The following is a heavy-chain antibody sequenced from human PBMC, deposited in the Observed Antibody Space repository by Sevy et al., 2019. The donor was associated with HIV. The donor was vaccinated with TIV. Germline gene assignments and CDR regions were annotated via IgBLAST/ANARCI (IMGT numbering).Heavy chain of an antibody. V-gene: IGHV3-21*01. CDR3: ARRDYYGSLYYFDY. Sequence: GGYLRLSCAASGFTFNYHFMNWVRQVPGKGLEWLSYISSASSYINYSDSVKGRFTISRDNAKNLVFLEMNNLRPEDTAASFCARRDYYGSLYYFDYWGQGTLVTVSS. CDR2: ISSASSYI. CDR1: GFTFNYHF. D-gene: IGHD3-10*01. J-gene: IGHJ4*02.